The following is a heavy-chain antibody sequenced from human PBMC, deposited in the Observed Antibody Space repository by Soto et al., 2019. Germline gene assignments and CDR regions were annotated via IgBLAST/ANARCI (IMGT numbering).Heavy chain of an antibody. Sequence: PGGSLRLSCAASGFFFSDFQFNWFRQAPGGGLEWLSSITGTSAFTEYAESIEGRFTISRDNPNKLLFLHMDNLRPEDTAVYYCAGDNLAFQGAFDLWGQGTLVTVSS. CDR3: AGDNLAFQGAFDL. CDR1: GFFFSDFQ. V-gene: IGHV3-21*01. CDR2: ITGTSAFT. D-gene: IGHD3-16*01. J-gene: IGHJ4*02.